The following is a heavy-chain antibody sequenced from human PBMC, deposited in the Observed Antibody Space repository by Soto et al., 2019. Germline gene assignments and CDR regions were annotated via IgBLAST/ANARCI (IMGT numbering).Heavy chain of an antibody. CDR2: ISSSSSYI. CDR3: ARGGGRYDFWSGLDAFDI. J-gene: IGHJ3*02. D-gene: IGHD3-3*01. Sequence: EVQLVESGGGLVKPGGSLRLSCAASGFTFSSYSMNWVRQAPGKGLEWVSSISSSSSYIYYADSVKGRFTISRDNAKNSLYLQMNSLRAEDTGVYYCARGGGRYDFWSGLDAFDIWGQGTMVTVSS. V-gene: IGHV3-21*01. CDR1: GFTFSSYS.